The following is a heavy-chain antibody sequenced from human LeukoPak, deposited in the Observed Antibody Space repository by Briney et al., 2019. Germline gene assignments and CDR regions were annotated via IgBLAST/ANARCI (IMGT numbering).Heavy chain of an antibody. Sequence: ASVKVSCKASGYTFTSYGISWVRQAPGQGLEWMGWISAYNGNTNYAQKLQGRVTMTTDTSTSTAYMELRSLRSDDTAVYYCARGDITIITIFGVDQGWFDPWGQGTLVTVSS. V-gene: IGHV1-18*01. CDR2: ISAYNGNT. D-gene: IGHD3-3*01. J-gene: IGHJ5*02. CDR1: GYTFTSYG. CDR3: ARGDITIITIFGVDQGWFDP.